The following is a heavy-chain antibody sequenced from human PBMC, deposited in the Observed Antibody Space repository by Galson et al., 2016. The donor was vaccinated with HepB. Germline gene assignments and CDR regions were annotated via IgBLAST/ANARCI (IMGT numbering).Heavy chain of an antibody. D-gene: IGHD2-15*01. CDR3: VRLGGGTCWHVDS. Sequence: SETLSLTCNVSDDSLNSGGYYWGWIRQPPGKGLEWIGTVYYSGTTYYQPSLKSRVTVSVDTSKNQFSLKVNSVTASDTAVYYCVRLGGGTCWHVDSWGQGRLVTVSS. CDR1: DDSLNSGGYY. V-gene: IGHV4-39*01. CDR2: VYYSGTT. J-gene: IGHJ4*02.